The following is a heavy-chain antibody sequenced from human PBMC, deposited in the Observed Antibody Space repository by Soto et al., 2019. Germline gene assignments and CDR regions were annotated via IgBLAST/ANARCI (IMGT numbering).Heavy chain of an antibody. CDR1: GGSVRGGYYY. CDR2: IDYSGST. CDR3: ARGVGGIAAAGTPSSYYYYYGMDV. D-gene: IGHD6-13*01. J-gene: IGHJ6*02. V-gene: IGHV4-61*01. Sequence: KPSETLSLTCTVSGGSVRGGYYYWSWIRQPPGKGLEWIGYIDYSGSTNYNPSLKSRVTMSIDTSKNQFSLKLSSVTAADTAVYYCARGVGGIAAAGTPSSYYYYYGMDVWGQGTTVTVSS.